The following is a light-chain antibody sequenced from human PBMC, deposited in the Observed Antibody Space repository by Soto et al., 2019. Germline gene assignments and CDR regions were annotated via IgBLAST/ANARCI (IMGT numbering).Light chain of an antibody. CDR3: TSYVGNDIWV. Sequence: QSALTQPPSASGSPGQTVTISCTGTNSDVGAYKYVSWYQQYLGKAPNLMIYEVTKRPSGVPDRFSGSKSGNTASLTVSGLQAEDEADYYCTSYVGNDIWVFGGGTKLTVL. V-gene: IGLV2-8*01. CDR2: EVT. J-gene: IGLJ3*02. CDR1: NSDVGAYKY.